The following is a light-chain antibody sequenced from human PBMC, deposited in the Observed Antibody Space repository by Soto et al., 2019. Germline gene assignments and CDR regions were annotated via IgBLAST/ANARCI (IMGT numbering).Light chain of an antibody. CDR3: QQYNSYS. V-gene: IGKV1-5*02. CDR2: HAS. J-gene: IGKJ1*01. CDR1: QGISSF. Sequence: DIQLTQSPSSLSASVGDRVAIICRVSQGISSFLNWYRQKPGTAPKLLIYHASSLESGVPSRFSGSGSGTEFTLTISSLQPDDFATYYCQQYNSYSFGQGTKVDIK.